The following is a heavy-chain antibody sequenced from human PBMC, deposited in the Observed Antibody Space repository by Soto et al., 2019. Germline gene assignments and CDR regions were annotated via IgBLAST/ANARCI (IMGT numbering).Heavy chain of an antibody. CDR3: ARPRYDSTGTPFDH. CDR1: GFTFSSYW. Sequence: EVQLVESGGGLVQPGGSLRLSCAASGFTFSSYWLHWVRQAPGKGLVWVSGINTDGGSTDYADSVKGRFIISRDNAKNTLYLQLNSLRDEDTAVYYCARPRYDSTGTPFDHWGLGPLVTVSS. CDR2: INTDGGST. J-gene: IGHJ4*02. D-gene: IGHD3-22*01. V-gene: IGHV3-74*01.